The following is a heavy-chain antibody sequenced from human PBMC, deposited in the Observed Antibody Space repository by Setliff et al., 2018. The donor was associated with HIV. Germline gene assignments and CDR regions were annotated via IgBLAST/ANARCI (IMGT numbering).Heavy chain of an antibody. CDR1: GDSISSSSYY. Sequence: SETLSLTCTVSGDSISSSSYYWGWIRQPPGKGLEWIGSIYYSGSTHYNPSLQSQITVSVDTSKNQFPLNLSSVTAADTAVYYCARTLGSGTFRYYFDYWGQGTLVTVSS. CDR2: IYYSGST. V-gene: IGHV4-39*01. J-gene: IGHJ4*02. CDR3: ARTLGSGTFRYYFDY. D-gene: IGHD3-10*01.